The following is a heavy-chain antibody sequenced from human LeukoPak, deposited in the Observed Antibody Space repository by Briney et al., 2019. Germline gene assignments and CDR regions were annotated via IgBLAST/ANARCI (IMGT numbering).Heavy chain of an antibody. CDR2: INSNSGGT. D-gene: IGHD2-21*02. Sequence: ASVKVSCKASGYTFTGYYMHWVRQAPGQGLEWMGWINSNSGGTNYAQKFQGRVTMTRDTSISTAYRELSRLRSDDTAVYYCARDLMSGYCGGDCYSGFDYWGQGTLVTVSS. J-gene: IGHJ4*02. CDR1: GYTFTGYY. CDR3: ARDLMSGYCGGDCYSGFDY. V-gene: IGHV1-2*02.